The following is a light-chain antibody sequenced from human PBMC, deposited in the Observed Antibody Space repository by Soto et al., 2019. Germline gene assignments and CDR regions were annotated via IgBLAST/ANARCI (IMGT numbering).Light chain of an antibody. CDR1: QSVGSL. V-gene: IGKV3-11*01. CDR2: DTS. J-gene: IGKJ1*01. Sequence: IVLTQSPAILSLSPGERVTLSCRASQSVGSLLAWYQQKPGQAPRLLIYDTSNRATGIPPRFSGSGSGTDFTLTISSLEPEDFAVYYCLQRMNWPWTFGLGTKVEIK. CDR3: LQRMNWPWT.